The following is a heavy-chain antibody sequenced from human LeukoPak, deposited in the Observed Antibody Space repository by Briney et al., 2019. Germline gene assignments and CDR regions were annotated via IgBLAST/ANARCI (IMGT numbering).Heavy chain of an antibody. CDR3: ATGGWELLSIDY. D-gene: IGHD1-26*01. CDR1: GFTFSSYA. CDR2: ISGSGGST. V-gene: IGHV3-23*01. Sequence: GGSLRLSCAASGFTFSSYAMSWVRQAPGKGLEWVSAISGSGGSTYYADSVKGRFTISRDNSKNTLYLQMNSLRAEDTAVYYCATGGWELLSIDYWGQGTLVTVSS. J-gene: IGHJ4*02.